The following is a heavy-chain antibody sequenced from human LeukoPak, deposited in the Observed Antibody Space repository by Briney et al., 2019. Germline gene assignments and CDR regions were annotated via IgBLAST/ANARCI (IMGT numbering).Heavy chain of an antibody. D-gene: IGHD2-21*02. J-gene: IGHJ3*02. V-gene: IGHV1-69*13. CDR1: VGTFSSYA. CDR2: IIPIFGTA. CDR3: ARGGPRERSGGGDGI. Sequence: SVNVSCKASVGTFSSYAISWVRQAPGQGLEWMGGIIPIFGTANYAQKFQGRVTITADESTSTAYMELSSLRSEDTAVYYCARGGPRERSGGGDGIWGQGTMVTVSS.